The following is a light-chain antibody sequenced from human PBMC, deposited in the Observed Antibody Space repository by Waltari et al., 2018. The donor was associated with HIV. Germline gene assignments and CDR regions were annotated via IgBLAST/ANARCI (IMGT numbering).Light chain of an antibody. CDR3: GTWDSSLSAVL. J-gene: IGLJ2*01. V-gene: IGLV1-51*01. CDR1: NSNIGTTF. CDR2: DSN. Sequence: QSVLTQPPSVSAAAGQKVTISCSGRNSNIGTTFLPWYQQLPGTATKLLIYDSNKRPSGIPDRFSGSKSDTSATLDITGLQTGDEADYYCGTWDSSLSAVLFGGGTKLTVL.